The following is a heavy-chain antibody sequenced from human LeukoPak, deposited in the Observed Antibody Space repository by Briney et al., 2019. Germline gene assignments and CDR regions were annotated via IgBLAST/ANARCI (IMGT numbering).Heavy chain of an antibody. CDR2: IYYSGST. CDR3: ARSPKALYGGRKYYFDY. CDR1: GGSISNYY. Sequence: PSETLSLTCTVSGGSISNYYWTWIRQPPGKGLEWIGYIYYSGSTNYNPSLKSRVAISLDTSKNQFSLKLSSVTAADTAVYYCARSPKALYGGRKYYFDYWGQGTLVTVSS. D-gene: IGHD4-23*01. V-gene: IGHV4-59*01. J-gene: IGHJ4*02.